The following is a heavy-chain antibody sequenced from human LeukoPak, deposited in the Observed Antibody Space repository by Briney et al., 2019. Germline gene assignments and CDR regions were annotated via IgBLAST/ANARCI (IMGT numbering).Heavy chain of an antibody. CDR3: AGRIVTSLDY. D-gene: IGHD3-16*02. Sequence: SETLSLTCAVYGGSFSGYYWSWIRQPPGKGLEWIGEINHSGSTNYSPSLKSRVTISVDTSKNQFPLKLSSVTAADTAVYYCAGRIVTSLDYWGQGTLVTVSS. CDR2: INHSGST. J-gene: IGHJ4*02. CDR1: GGSFSGYY. V-gene: IGHV4-34*01.